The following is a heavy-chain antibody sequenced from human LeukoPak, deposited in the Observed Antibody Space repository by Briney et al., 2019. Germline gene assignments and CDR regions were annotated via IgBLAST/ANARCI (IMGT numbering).Heavy chain of an antibody. CDR1: GFTFSSYG. CDR2: ISYDGSNK. V-gene: IGHV3-30*18. J-gene: IGHJ6*02. CDR3: AKEWGGWLQLFAHYYYGMDV. D-gene: IGHD5-24*01. Sequence: GGSLRLSCAASGFTFSSYGMYWVRQAPGKGLEWVAVISYDGSNKYYADSVKGRFTISRDNSKNTLYLQMNSLRAEDTAVYYCAKEWGGWLQLFAHYYYGMDVWGQGTTVTVSS.